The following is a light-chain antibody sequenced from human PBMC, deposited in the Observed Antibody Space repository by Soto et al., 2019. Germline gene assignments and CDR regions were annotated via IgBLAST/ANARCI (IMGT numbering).Light chain of an antibody. J-gene: IGLJ2*01. V-gene: IGLV2-8*01. Sequence: QSALTQLPSASGSPGQSVTISCTGTSSDVGAYNFVSWYQQYPGKAPRLLIYGLTKRPSGVPDRFSGSRSGNTASLTVSGLQTEDEADYYCTSYTGNTLVVFGGGTKLTVL. CDR1: SSDVGAYNF. CDR2: GLT. CDR3: TSYTGNTLVV.